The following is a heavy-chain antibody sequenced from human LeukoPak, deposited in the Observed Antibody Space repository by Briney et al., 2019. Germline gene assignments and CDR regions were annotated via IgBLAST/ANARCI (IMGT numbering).Heavy chain of an antibody. CDR2: INPSGGST. CDR3: ARDSSSTDYHYYYYMDV. CDR1: GYTFTSYY. Sequence: GASVKVSCKASGYTFTSYYMHWVRQAPGQGLEWMGIINPSGGSTSYALKFQGRVTMTRDTSTSTVYMELSSLRSEDTAVYYCARDSSSTDYHYYYYMDVWGKGTTVTISS. V-gene: IGHV1-46*01. J-gene: IGHJ6*03. D-gene: IGHD2-2*01.